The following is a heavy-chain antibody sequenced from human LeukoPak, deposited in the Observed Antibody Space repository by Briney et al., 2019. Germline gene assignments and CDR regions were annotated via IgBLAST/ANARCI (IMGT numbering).Heavy chain of an antibody. V-gene: IGHV3-30*02. CDR2: IRYDGSNK. Sequence: PGGSLRLSCAASGFSFSGYGMHWVRQAPGKGLEWVTFIRYDGSNKYYADSVKGRFTISRDNSKNTLYLQMNSLRAEDTAVYYCAKSFRITMVRGVIDYWGQGTLVTVSS. CDR3: AKSFRITMVRGVIDY. J-gene: IGHJ4*02. D-gene: IGHD3-10*01. CDR1: GFSFSGYG.